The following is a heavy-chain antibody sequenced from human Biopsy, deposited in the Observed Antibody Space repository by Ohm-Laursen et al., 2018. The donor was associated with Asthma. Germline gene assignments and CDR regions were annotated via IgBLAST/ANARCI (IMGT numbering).Heavy chain of an antibody. Sequence: SDTLSLTCIVSGDAMSTSGSYWGWIRQSPGKGLEWIGGIFYSGRTYYNPSLVSRVTISADTSKNHFSLKVTSVTAADTAVYYCARAVSSSSYWYFDLWGRGDLVTVSS. CDR1: GDAMSTSGSY. CDR3: ARAVSSSSYWYFDL. J-gene: IGHJ2*01. V-gene: IGHV4-39*02. CDR2: IFYSGRT. D-gene: IGHD6-6*01.